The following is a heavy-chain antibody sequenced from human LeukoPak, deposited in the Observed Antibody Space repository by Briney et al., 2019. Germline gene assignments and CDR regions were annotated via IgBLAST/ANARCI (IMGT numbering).Heavy chain of an antibody. D-gene: IGHD3-22*01. CDR2: INHSGST. CDR1: GGSFSGYY. CDR3: ARRGGYYDSSGYYYRGTFDI. Sequence: SETLSLTCAVYGGSFSGYYWSWIRQPPGKGLEWIGEINHSGSTNYNPSLKSRVTISVDKSKNQFSLKLNSVTAADTAVYYCARRGGYYDSSGYYYRGTFDIWGQGTMVTVSS. J-gene: IGHJ3*02. V-gene: IGHV4-34*01.